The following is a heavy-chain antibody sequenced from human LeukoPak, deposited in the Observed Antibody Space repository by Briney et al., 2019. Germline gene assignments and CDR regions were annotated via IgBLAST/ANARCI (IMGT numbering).Heavy chain of an antibody. J-gene: IGHJ5*02. Sequence: PSETLSLTCTVSGGSISSYYWSWIRQPPGKGLEWIGHIYYSGSTNYNPSLKSRVTISVDTSKNQFSLKLSSVTAADTAVYYCARDRGDYVTNWFDPWGQGTLVTVSS. V-gene: IGHV4-59*01. CDR3: ARDRGDYVTNWFDP. CDR1: GGSISSYY. CDR2: IYYSGST. D-gene: IGHD4-17*01.